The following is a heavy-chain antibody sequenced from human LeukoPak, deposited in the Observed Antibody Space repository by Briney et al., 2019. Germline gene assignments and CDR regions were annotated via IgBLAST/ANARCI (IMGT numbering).Heavy chain of an antibody. CDR1: GGTFSSYA. V-gene: IGHV1-69*05. D-gene: IGHD3-10*01. CDR2: IIPIFGTA. CDR3: ARDLGGSGSYYSPFGYYYYMDV. Sequence: SVKVSCKASGGTFSSYAISWVRQAPGQGLEWMGGIIPIFGTANYAQKFQGRVTITTDESTSTAYMELSSLRSEDTAVYYCARDLGGSGSYYSPFGYYYYMDVWGKGTTVTVSS. J-gene: IGHJ6*03.